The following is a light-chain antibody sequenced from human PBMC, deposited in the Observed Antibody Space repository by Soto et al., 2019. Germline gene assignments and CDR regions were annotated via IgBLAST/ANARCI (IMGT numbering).Light chain of an antibody. J-gene: IGKJ4*01. V-gene: IGKV3-15*01. CDR1: QSVSSN. CDR3: QQYHNWPLT. CDR2: GAS. Sequence: EIVMTQSPATLSVSPGERATLSCRASQSVSSNLAWHQQKPGQAPRLLIYGASTRATGIPARFSGSGSGTEFTLTISSLQSEDLAVYYCQQYHNWPLTFGGGTKVEIK.